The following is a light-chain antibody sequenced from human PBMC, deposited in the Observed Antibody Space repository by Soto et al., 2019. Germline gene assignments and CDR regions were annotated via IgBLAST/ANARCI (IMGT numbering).Light chain of an antibody. J-gene: IGKJ1*01. CDR2: DAS. CDR3: QPYNTYSRT. V-gene: IGKV1-5*01. Sequence: DIQMTQSPSTLSASVGDRVTITCRASQSVNSWLAWYQQKPGKAPKLLIYDASSLEGGVPSRFSGSGSGTEFTLTVSSLQPDDFATYYCQPYNTYSRTFGQGTQVEI. CDR1: QSVNSW.